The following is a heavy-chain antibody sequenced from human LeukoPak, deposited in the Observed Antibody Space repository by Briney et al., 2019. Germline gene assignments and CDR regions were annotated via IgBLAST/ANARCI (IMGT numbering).Heavy chain of an antibody. CDR2: ISGSGGRT. J-gene: IGHJ4*02. CDR1: VFTYRNYA. V-gene: IGHV3-23*01. CDR3: ASSSCGGDCYRLDY. D-gene: IGHD2-21*02. Sequence: PGGSVPLSCPASVFTYRNYAMHGLRQAPAREVAWVSAISGSGGRTYYADSVKGQFTISRDNSKNTLYLQMNSLRAEDTAVYYCASSSCGGDCYRLDYWGQGTLVTVSS.